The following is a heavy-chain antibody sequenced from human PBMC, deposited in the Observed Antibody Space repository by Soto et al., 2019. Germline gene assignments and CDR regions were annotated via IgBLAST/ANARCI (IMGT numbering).Heavy chain of an antibody. J-gene: IGHJ5*02. CDR1: LLTFSIHT. V-gene: IGHV3-23*01. D-gene: IGHD1-1*01. CDR2: IFAGSGNS. Sequence: PVRPLRLSCTATLLTFSIHTMGWISLTPGKGLEWLSSIFAGSGNSDYADSVTGRFTISRDNSKNILYLQMNNLGVEDTATYFCARDRQPDGIWTLDPWGRGTLVTVSS. CDR3: ARDRQPDGIWTLDP.